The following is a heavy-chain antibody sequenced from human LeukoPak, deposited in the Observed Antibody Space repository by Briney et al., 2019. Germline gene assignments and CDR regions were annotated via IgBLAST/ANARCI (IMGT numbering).Heavy chain of an antibody. CDR3: AKADKYYDFWSGYRGDV. CDR2: ISGSGGST. V-gene: IGHV3-23*01. CDR1: GFTFSSYA. Sequence: EGSLRLSCAASGFTFSSYAMSWVRQAPGKGLEWVSAISGSGGSTYYADSVKGRFTISRDNSKNTLYLQMNSLRAEDTAVYYCAKADKYYDFWSGYRGDVWGQGTTVTVSS. J-gene: IGHJ6*02. D-gene: IGHD3-3*01.